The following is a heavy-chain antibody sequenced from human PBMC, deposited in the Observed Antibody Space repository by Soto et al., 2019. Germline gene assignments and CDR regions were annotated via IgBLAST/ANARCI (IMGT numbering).Heavy chain of an antibody. D-gene: IGHD3-22*01. CDR2: MHYSGST. J-gene: IGHJ5*02. CDR3: ARYYYDSSGYSNWFDP. V-gene: IGHV4-31*03. Sequence: SETLSLTCTVSGGSIISGGYYCSCIRQLPWKGLEWIGYMHYSGSTYYNPSLKSRLTISVDTSKNHFSLKLSSVTAADTAVYYCARYYYDSSGYSNWFDPWGQGTLVTVSS. CDR1: GGSIISGGYY.